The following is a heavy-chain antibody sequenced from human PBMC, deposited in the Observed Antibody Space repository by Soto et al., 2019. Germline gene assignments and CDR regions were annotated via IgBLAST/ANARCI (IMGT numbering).Heavy chain of an antibody. CDR2: IWYDGSNK. D-gene: IGHD2-2*01. J-gene: IGHJ6*03. CDR3: AREGVVPAANYYYSYSMAV. CDR1: GFTFSSYG. Sequence: QVQLVESGGGVVQPGRSLRLSCAASGFTFSSYGMHWVRQAPGKGLEWVAVIWYDGSNKYYADSVKGRFTISRDNSKNALYLKMNSLRAEDTVVYYWAREGVVPAANYYYSYSMAVWGKGTTVTVSS. V-gene: IGHV3-33*01.